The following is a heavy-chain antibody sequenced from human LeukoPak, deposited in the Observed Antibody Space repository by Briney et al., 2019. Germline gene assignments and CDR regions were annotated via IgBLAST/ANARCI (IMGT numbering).Heavy chain of an antibody. D-gene: IGHD2-15*01. Sequence: SQTLSLTCAISGDSVSSNSAAWDWIRQSPSRGLEWLGRTYYRSKWYNDYAVSVESRITMNPDISKNQFSLQLNSVTPEDTAVYYCARDVRRVVGAWGQGTLVTVSS. V-gene: IGHV6-1*01. CDR1: GDSVSSNSAA. J-gene: IGHJ5*02. CDR3: ARDVRRVVGA. CDR2: TYYRSKWYN.